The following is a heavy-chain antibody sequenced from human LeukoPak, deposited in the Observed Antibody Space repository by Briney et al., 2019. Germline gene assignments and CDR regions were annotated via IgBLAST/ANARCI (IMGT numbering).Heavy chain of an antibody. V-gene: IGHV3-23*01. D-gene: IGHD4-23*01. CDR1: GFTFSNYA. CDR2: ISGGGGST. Sequence: QPGGSLRLSCAASGFTFSNYAMAWVRQAPGKGLEWVSGISGGGGSTYCADSVKGRFTLSRDNSKNTLFLQMNSLRAEDTAVYYCAKTTTVAPRGCFDLWGRGTLLTVSS. J-gene: IGHJ2*01. CDR3: AKTTTVAPRGCFDL.